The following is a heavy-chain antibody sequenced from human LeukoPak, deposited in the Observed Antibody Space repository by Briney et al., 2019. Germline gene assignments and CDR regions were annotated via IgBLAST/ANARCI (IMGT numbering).Heavy chain of an antibody. D-gene: IGHD2-21*01. Sequence: GESLKISCKGSGYSFTSYWIGWVRQMPGKGLEWMGIIYPGDSDTRYSPSFRGQVTISADKSISTAYLQWSSLKASDTAMYYCARPVGPYCGGDCYSDYWGQGTLVTVSS. J-gene: IGHJ4*02. CDR3: ARPVGPYCGGDCYSDY. CDR1: GYSFTSYW. CDR2: IYPGDSDT. V-gene: IGHV5-51*01.